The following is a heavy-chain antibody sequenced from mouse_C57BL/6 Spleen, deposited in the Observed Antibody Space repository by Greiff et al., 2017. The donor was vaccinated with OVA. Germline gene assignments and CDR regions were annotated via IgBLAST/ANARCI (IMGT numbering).Heavy chain of an antibody. CDR3: ARGSRGVDY. Sequence: EVKLVESGGGLVKPGGSLKLSCAASGFTFSDYGMHWVRQAPEKGLEWVAYISSGSSPIYYADTVKGRFTISRDNAKNTLFLQMTSLRSEDTAMYYCARGSRGVDYWGQGTTLTVSS. CDR2: ISSGSSPI. CDR1: GFTFSDYG. J-gene: IGHJ2*01. V-gene: IGHV5-17*01. D-gene: IGHD1-1*01.